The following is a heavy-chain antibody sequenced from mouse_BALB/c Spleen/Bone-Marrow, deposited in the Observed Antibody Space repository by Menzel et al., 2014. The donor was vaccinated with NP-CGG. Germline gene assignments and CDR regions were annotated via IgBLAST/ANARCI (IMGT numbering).Heavy chain of an antibody. D-gene: IGHD3-3*01. Sequence: EVHLVESGGGLAKPGGSLKLSCAASGFTFSDYYMYWVRQTPEKRLEWVATISDGGTYTYYPDSVKGRFTISRDNAKNNLYLQMSSLKSEDTAMYYCAGTWEAMDYWGQGTSVTVSS. CDR1: GFTFSDYY. J-gene: IGHJ4*01. V-gene: IGHV5-4*02. CDR2: ISDGGTYT. CDR3: AGTWEAMDY.